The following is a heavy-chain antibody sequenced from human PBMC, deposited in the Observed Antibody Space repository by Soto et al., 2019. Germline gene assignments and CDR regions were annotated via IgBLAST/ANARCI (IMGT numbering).Heavy chain of an antibody. D-gene: IGHD2-21*02. Sequence: PGGSLRLSCAASGFTFSSYKMTWVRQTPGKGLEWVSYISSSGVTVYYADSVKGRFTISRDNAKNSVSLQMNSLRADDTAVYYCASGSGVVVTATFDSWGQGTLVTVSS. J-gene: IGHJ4*02. CDR1: GFTFSSYK. CDR2: ISSSGVTV. V-gene: IGHV3-48*03. CDR3: ASGSGVVVTATFDS.